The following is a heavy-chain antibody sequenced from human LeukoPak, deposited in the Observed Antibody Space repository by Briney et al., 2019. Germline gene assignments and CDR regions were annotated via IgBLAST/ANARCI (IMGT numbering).Heavy chain of an antibody. CDR3: ARGFQQLVSV. CDR1: GGSFSGYY. D-gene: IGHD6-6*01. V-gene: IGHV4-34*01. J-gene: IGHJ6*04. Sequence: SETLSLTCAVYGGSFSGYYWSWIRQPPGKGLEWIGNIYYGENTYYNPSLKSRVTISIDTSKNQFYLKLSSLTAADTAVYYCARGFQQLVSVWGKGTTVTVSS. CDR2: IYYGENT.